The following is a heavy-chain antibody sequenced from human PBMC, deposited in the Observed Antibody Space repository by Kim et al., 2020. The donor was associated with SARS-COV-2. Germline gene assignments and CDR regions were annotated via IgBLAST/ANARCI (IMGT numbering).Heavy chain of an antibody. CDR1: GGSVSSGSYF. D-gene: IGHD3-3*01. Sequence: SETLSLTCPVSGGSVSSGSYFWSWIRQPPGKGLEWIGYIYYSGNTNYNPSLKSRVTMSVDTSKNQFSLKLRSVTAADTAVYYCARAPNDFWSGYAYYFDYWGQGTLVTVSS. V-gene: IGHV4-61*01. J-gene: IGHJ4*02. CDR2: IYYSGNT. CDR3: ARAPNDFWSGYAYYFDY.